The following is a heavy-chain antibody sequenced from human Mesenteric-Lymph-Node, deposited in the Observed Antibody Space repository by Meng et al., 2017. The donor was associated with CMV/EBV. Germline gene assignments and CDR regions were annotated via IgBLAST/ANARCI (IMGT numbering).Heavy chain of an antibody. Sequence: ASVKVSCKASGYTFTGYYMHWVRQAPGQGLEWMGWINPNSGGTNYAQKVQGRVTMTTDTSTSTAYMELRSLRSDDTAVYYCARDPSVLRFLEWSHKGDDAVDIWGQGTMVTVSS. D-gene: IGHD3-3*01. CDR2: INPNSGGT. CDR1: GYTFTGYY. CDR3: ARDPSVLRFLEWSHKGDDAVDI. J-gene: IGHJ3*02. V-gene: IGHV1-2*02.